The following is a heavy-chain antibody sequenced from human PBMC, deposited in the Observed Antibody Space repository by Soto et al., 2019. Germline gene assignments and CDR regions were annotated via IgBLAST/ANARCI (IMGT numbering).Heavy chain of an antibody. CDR3: AGGGDLGYCSGGSCYGGKDY. CDR1: GGTFSSYA. V-gene: IGHV1-69*01. CDR2: IIPIFGTA. D-gene: IGHD2-15*01. Sequence: QVQLVQSGAEVKKPGSSVKVSCKASGGTFSSYAISWVRQAPGQGLEWMGGIIPIFGTANYAQKFQGRVTITADESTSTAYMGLSSLRSEDTAVYYCAGGGDLGYCSGGSCYGGKDYWGQGTLVTVSS. J-gene: IGHJ4*02.